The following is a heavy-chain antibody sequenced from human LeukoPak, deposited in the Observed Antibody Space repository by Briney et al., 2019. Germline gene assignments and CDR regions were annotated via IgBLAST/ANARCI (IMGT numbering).Heavy chain of an antibody. CDR1: GGTFSSYA. D-gene: IGHD3-22*01. V-gene: IGHV1-69*01. CDR3: ARDNYYDSSGYPYYFDY. Sequence: SVKVSCKASGGTFSSYAISWARQAPGQGLEWMGGIIPIFGTANYAQKFQGRVTITADESTSTAYMELSSLRSEDTAVYYCARDNYYDSSGYPYYFDYWGQGTLVTVSS. J-gene: IGHJ4*02. CDR2: IIPIFGTA.